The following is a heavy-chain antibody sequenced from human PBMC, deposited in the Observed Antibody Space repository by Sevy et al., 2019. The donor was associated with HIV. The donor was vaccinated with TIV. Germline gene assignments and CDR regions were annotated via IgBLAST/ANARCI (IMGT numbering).Heavy chain of an antibody. V-gene: IGHV1-18*01. CDR2: ISAYNGNT. D-gene: IGHD3-10*01. J-gene: IGHJ4*02. CDR3: ARVGVSVGSGSYYGGDY. Sequence: ASVKVSCKASGYTFTSYGISWVRQAPGQGLEWMGWISAYNGNTNYAQKLQGRVTMTTDTSTSTAYMELRSLRSDDRAVYYCARVGVSVGSGSYYGGDYWGQGTLVTVSS. CDR1: GYTFTSYG.